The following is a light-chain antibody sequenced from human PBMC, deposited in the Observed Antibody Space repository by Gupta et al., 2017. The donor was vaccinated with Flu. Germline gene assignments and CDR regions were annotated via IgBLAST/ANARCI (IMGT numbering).Light chain of an antibody. J-gene: IGLJ2*01. V-gene: IGLV1-47*02. Sequence: QSVLTQPPSASGTPGQRVTISCSGSSSNIGSNYVYWYQQLPGTDPKLLIVCNNQRPSGVIDRVLCYTPCNYASPRTXDXRSEDEXDEYCAASDASISGWVFGGGTKLTVL. CDR1: SSNIGSNY. CDR3: AASDASISGWV. CDR2: CNN.